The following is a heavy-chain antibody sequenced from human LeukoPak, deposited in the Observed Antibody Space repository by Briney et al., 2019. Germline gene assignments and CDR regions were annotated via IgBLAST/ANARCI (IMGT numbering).Heavy chain of an antibody. D-gene: IGHD3-10*01. J-gene: IGHJ4*02. CDR2: ISSSSSYI. Sequence: GGSLRLSCATSGFTFSSYSMNWVRQAPGKGLEWVSSISSSSSYIYYADSVKGRFTISRDNAKNSLYLQMNSLRAEDTAVYYCARDEGTYGSGNDWGQGTLVTVSS. V-gene: IGHV3-21*01. CDR1: GFTFSSYS. CDR3: ARDEGTYGSGND.